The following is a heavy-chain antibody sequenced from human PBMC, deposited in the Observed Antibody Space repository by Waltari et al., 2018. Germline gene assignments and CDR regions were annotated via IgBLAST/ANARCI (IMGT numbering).Heavy chain of an antibody. V-gene: IGHV1-2*06. CDR2: VNPSSGGT. CDR1: GYTFTSYD. CDR3: AIEGAGIAAAGLFDY. Sequence: QVQLVQSGAEVKKPGASVKVSCKASGYTFTSYDINWVRQAPGQGLEWMGRVNPSSGGTNYSQKFQGRVTMTRDTSISTAYMELSRLRSDDTAVYYCAIEGAGIAAAGLFDYWGQGTLVTVSS. D-gene: IGHD6-13*01. J-gene: IGHJ4*02.